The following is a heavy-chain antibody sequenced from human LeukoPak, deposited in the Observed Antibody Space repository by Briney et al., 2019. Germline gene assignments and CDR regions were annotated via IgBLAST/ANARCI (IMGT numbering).Heavy chain of an antibody. CDR2: TRNKANSYTT. CDR3: ARDALALDYMDA. V-gene: IGHV3-72*01. Sequence: GGSLRLSCAASGFTFSDHYMDWVRQAPGKGLEWVGRTRNKANSYTTEYAASVKGRFTISRDDSKNSLYLQMNSLKTEDTAVYYCARDALALDYMDAWGKGTTVTVSS. J-gene: IGHJ6*03. CDR1: GFTFSDHY.